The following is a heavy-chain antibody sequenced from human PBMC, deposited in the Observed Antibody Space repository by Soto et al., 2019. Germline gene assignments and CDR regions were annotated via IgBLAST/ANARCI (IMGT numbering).Heavy chain of an antibody. D-gene: IGHD2-8*01. CDR3: AKGDGDIVLMVYAVYYYYGMDV. CDR1: GFTFSSYA. V-gene: IGHV3-23*01. J-gene: IGHJ6*02. CDR2: ISGSGGST. Sequence: TGGSLRLSCAASGFTFSSYARSWVRQAPGKGLEWVSAISGSGGSTYYADSVKGRFTISRDNSKNTLYLQMNSLRAEDTAVYYCAKGDGDIVLMVYAVYYYYGMDVWGQGTTVTVSS.